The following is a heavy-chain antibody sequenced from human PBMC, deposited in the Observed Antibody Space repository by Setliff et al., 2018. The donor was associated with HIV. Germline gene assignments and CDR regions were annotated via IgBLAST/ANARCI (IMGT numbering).Heavy chain of an antibody. Sequence: SETLSLTCTVSGGSISISNDYWGWIRQSPGKGLEWIGNIYYSGNTYYNPSLRSRVTISVDTSKNQFSLKLSSVTAADTAVYYCARLEYYYYMDVWGKGTTVTVSS. D-gene: IGHD1-1*01. CDR1: GGSISISNDY. J-gene: IGHJ6*03. V-gene: IGHV4-39*07. CDR2: IYYSGNT. CDR3: ARLEYYYYMDV.